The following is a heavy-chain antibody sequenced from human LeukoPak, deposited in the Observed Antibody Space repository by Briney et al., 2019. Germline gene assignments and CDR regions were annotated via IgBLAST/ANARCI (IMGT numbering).Heavy chain of an antibody. D-gene: IGHD2-2*01. CDR1: GGPFTTYY. V-gene: IGHV4-59*01. CDR3: VKSNSRYQPWTLDI. CDR2: IFYNEGT. J-gene: IGHJ3*02. Sequence: SETLSLTCAVYGGPFTTYYWSWIRQPPGKGLEWIGYIFYNEGTSYNPSLKSRVTISVDTSNNQLSLKVNSVTAADTAMYYCVKSNSRYQPWTLDIWGRGTMVTVSS.